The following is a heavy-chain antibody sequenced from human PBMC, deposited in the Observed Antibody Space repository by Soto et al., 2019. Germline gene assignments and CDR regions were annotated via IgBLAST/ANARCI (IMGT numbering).Heavy chain of an antibody. J-gene: IGHJ5*02. CDR2: IYYSGSN. CDR1: GGSISSSSYF. D-gene: IGHD2-21*02. V-gene: IGHV4-39*01. CDR3: SRHPSDFWFDT. Sequence: QLQLQESGPGLVKPSETLALTCSVSGGSISSSSYFWGWIRQHPGKGLEWIGSIYYSGSNYYNPSLTSRVPVSVDTSKNQFSLKLSSVTAADPAVYYWSRHPSDFWFDTWGPGTLVTVSS.